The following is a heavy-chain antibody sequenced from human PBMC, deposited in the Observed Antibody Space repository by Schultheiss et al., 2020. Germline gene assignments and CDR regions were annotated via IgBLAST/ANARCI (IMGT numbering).Heavy chain of an antibody. CDR3: ARAGSSSSAFDY. CDR2: ISWNSGSI. Sequence: GGSLRLSCAASGFTFSSYAMHWVRQAPGKGLEWVSGISWNSGSIGYADSVKGRFTISRDNAKNSLYLQMNSLRAEDTAVYYCARAGSSSSAFDYWGQGTLVTVSS. V-gene: IGHV3-9*01. CDR1: GFTFSSYA. J-gene: IGHJ4*02. D-gene: IGHD6-13*01.